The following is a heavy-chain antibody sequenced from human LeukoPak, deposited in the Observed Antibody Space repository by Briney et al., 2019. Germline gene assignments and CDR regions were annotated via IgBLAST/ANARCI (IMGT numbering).Heavy chain of an antibody. D-gene: IGHD3-10*01. CDR1: GFTVSSNS. CDR2: IYSGGNT. V-gene: IGHV3-53*01. CDR3: ARENNFGSGMDV. J-gene: IGHJ4*02. Sequence: PGGSLRLSCVASGFTVSSNSMNWVRQAPGKGLQWVSVIYSGGNTYYADSAKGRFTISRDNSKNTLYLQMNSLRAEDTAIYYCARENNFGSGMDVWGQGTLVTVSS.